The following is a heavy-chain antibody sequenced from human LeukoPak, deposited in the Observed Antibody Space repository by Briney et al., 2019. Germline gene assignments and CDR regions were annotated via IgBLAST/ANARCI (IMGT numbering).Heavy chain of an antibody. J-gene: IGHJ2*01. Sequence: GGSLRLSCAASAFTFSSYWMHWVRQAPGKGLVWVSRINSDGSSTSYADSVKGRSTISRDNAKNTLYLQMNSLRAGDTAMYYCARGSDCSGGSCYSYWYFDLWGRGTLVTVSS. D-gene: IGHD2-15*01. CDR3: ARGSDCSGGSCYSYWYFDL. CDR2: INSDGSST. CDR1: AFTFSSYW. V-gene: IGHV3-74*01.